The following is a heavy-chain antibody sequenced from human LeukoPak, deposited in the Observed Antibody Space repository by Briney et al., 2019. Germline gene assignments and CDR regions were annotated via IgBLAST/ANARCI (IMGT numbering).Heavy chain of an antibody. V-gene: IGHV4-38-2*01. D-gene: IGHD2-2*02. J-gene: IGHJ4*02. CDR3: ARQVGYCSSSSCYTFDY. CDR1: GYSISSGYY. CDR2: IYHSGST. Sequence: PSETLSLTCAVSGYSISSGYYWGWIRQPPGKGLEWIGSIYHSGSTYYNPSLKSRVTISVDTSKNQFPLKLSSVTAADTAVYYCARQVGYCSSSSCYTFDYWGQGTLVSVSS.